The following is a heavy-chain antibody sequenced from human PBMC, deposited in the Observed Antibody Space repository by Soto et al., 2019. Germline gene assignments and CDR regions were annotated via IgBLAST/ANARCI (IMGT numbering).Heavy chain of an antibody. Sequence: QVPLVQSGAEVKKPGSSVKVSCKASGGTFSSYAISWVRQAPGQGLEWMGGIIPIFGTANYAQKFQGRVTITADESTSTAYMELSSLRSEDTAVYYCARDGSGLRYFYWLSAFDIWGQGTMVTVSS. V-gene: IGHV1-69*01. CDR1: GGTFSSYA. D-gene: IGHD3-9*01. CDR3: ARDGSGLRYFYWLSAFDI. CDR2: IIPIFGTA. J-gene: IGHJ3*02.